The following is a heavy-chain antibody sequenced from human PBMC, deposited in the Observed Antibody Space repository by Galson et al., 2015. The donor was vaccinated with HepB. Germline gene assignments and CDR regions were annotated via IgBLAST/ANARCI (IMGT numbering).Heavy chain of an antibody. J-gene: IGHJ6*02. CDR2: IYYSGST. CDR1: GGSISSSSYY. V-gene: IGHV4-39*07. D-gene: IGHD6-19*01. Sequence: SEPLSLTCTVSGGSISSSSYYWGWIRQPPGKGLEWIGSIYYSGSTYYNPSLKSRVTISVDTSKNQFSLKLSSVTAADTAVYYCARDIAVAGTGGYYYGMDVWGQGTTVIVSS. CDR3: ARDIAVAGTGGYYYGMDV.